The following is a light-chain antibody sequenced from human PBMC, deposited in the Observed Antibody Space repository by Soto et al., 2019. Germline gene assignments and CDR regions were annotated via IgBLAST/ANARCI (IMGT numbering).Light chain of an antibody. CDR2: VVV. J-gene: IGLJ1*01. CDR3: KSYAGSNTYV. V-gene: IGLV2-8*01. Sequence: QSALTQPPSASGSPGQSVTISCTGTKNDIGVYDFVSWYQHHPGKAPRLIIYVVVQRPSGVPDRFSGSKSGNTASLTVSGLQAADEGDYFCKSYAGSNTYVFGSGTKVTVL. CDR1: KNDIGVYDF.